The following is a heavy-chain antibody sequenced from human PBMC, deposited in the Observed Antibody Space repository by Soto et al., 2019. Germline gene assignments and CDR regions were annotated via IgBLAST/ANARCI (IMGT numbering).Heavy chain of an antibody. D-gene: IGHD5-18*01. CDR1: GFTFSSYT. V-gene: IGHV3-21*01. J-gene: IGHJ5*02. CDR3: ARDVETSMDGLNYFDP. Sequence: PGGSLRLSCAAPGFTFSSYTMNWVRQAPGKGLEWVSSISSSGSYIHYADSVKGRFTISRDNAKNSLFLQMDSLRAEDTAVYYCARDVETSMDGLNYFDPWGQGTLVSVSS. CDR2: ISSSGSYI.